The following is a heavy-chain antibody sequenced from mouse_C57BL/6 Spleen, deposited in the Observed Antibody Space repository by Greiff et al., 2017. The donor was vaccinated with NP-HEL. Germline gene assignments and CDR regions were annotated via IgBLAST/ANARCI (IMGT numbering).Heavy chain of an antibody. CDR1: GYAFSSSW. D-gene: IGHD1-1*01. V-gene: IGHV1-82*01. CDR3: ARDELTPFDY. Sequence: VQLQQSGPELVKPGASVKISCKASGYAFSSSWMNWVKQRPGKGLEWIGRIYPGDGDTNYNGKFKGKATLTADKSSSTAYMQLSSLTSEDSAVYFCARDELTPFDYWGQGTTLTVSS. CDR2: IYPGDGDT. J-gene: IGHJ2*01.